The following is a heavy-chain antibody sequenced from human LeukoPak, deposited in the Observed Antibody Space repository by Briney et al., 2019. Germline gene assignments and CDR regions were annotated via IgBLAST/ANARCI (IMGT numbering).Heavy chain of an antibody. J-gene: IGHJ4*02. V-gene: IGHV3-30*16. D-gene: IGHD6-13*01. CDR1: GSTFSSYA. Sequence: GGSLRLSCAASGSTFSSYAMSWVRQVPGKGLEWVSFIRYDGCDKYYADSVKDRFTISKDNSKNTVSLQMNSLRPDDTAVYYCARDYSWSFDHWGQGTLVTVSS. CDR2: IRYDGCDK. CDR3: ARDYSWSFDH.